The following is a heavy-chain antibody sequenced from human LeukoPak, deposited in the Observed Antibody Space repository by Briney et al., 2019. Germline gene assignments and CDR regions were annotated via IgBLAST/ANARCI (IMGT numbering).Heavy chain of an antibody. CDR2: ISGSGGST. D-gene: IGHD6-19*01. Sequence: QPGGSLRLSCAASGFTFSSYAMSWVRQAPGKGLEWVSAISGSGGSTYYADSVKGRFTISRDNSKNTLYLQMNSLRAEDTAVYYCAKGMFGRGWYGDDYWGQGTLVTVSP. CDR1: GFTFSSYA. J-gene: IGHJ4*02. V-gene: IGHV3-23*01. CDR3: AKGMFGRGWYGDDY.